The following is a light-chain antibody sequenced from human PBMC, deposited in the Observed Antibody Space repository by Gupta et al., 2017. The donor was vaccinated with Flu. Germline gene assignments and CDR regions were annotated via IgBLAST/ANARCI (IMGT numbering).Light chain of an antibody. V-gene: IGLV3-21*02. CDR3: TVWDTSTEDGV. CDR1: NIGDET. CDR2: DDN. Sequence: SFVVTLPPSISVAPGQTASLTCGGNNIGDETVHWYRQKPGQAPVLVVYDDNDGPSGIPERFSGSNTGNTANLAISRVEAEDEAVYFCTVWDTSTEDGVFGGGTKVTVL. J-gene: IGLJ3*02.